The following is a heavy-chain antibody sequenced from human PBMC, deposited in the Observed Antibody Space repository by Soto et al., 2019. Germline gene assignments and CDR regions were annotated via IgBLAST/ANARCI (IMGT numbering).Heavy chain of an antibody. CDR1: GGSFSGYY. V-gene: IGHV4-34*01. CDR3: ARGYYFDY. J-gene: IGHJ4*02. CDR2: INHILGT. Sequence: SETLSLTCAVYGGSFSGYYWIWIRQPPGKGLELIGEINHILGTNYDPSVKSRVTISLYTSKNQLSLKLSSFTAAETAVYYCARGYYFDYWGQGTMVTVSS.